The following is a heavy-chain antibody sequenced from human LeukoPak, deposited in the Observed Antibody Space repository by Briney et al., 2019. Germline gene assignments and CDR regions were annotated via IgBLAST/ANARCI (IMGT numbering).Heavy chain of an antibody. J-gene: IGHJ4*02. CDR1: GFTFSGSA. V-gene: IGHV3-73*01. CDR2: IRSKANSYAT. D-gene: IGHD3-10*01. CDR3: TRGMDYYGSGSYYSV. Sequence: PGGTLRLSCAASGFTFSGSAMHWVRQASGKGLEWVGRIRSKANSYATAYAASVKGRFTISRDDSKNTAYLQMNSLKTEDTAVYYCTRGMDYYGSGSYYSVWGPGTLVTVSS.